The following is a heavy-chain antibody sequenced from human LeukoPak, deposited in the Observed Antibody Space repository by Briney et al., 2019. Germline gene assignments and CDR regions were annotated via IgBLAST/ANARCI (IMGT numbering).Heavy chain of an antibody. CDR1: GYTFSNYY. Sequence: ASVKVSCKASGYTFSNYYMYWVRQAPGQDLEWMGIINPGVGSASYEQKFQDRVTMTSDTSTSTVYMDLSSLRTEDTAVYYCARGGVGGNSVSFYYFDYWGQGTLVTVAS. CDR2: INPGVGSA. J-gene: IGHJ4*02. CDR3: ARGGVGGNSVSFYYFDY. D-gene: IGHD1-26*01. V-gene: IGHV1-46*01.